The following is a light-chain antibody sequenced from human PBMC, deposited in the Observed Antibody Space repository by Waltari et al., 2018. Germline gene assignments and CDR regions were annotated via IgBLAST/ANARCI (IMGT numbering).Light chain of an antibody. Sequence: QSALTQPASVSGSPGQSITISCTGTNSDIGDYNYVSWYQHHPGKAPKLMIFDVTKRPSGVSDRFSGSKSGNTASLTISGLHTEDESDYYCSSYTSINTVIFGGGTKVTVL. V-gene: IGLV2-14*03. CDR1: NSDIGDYNY. CDR2: DVT. CDR3: SSYTSINTVI. J-gene: IGLJ2*01.